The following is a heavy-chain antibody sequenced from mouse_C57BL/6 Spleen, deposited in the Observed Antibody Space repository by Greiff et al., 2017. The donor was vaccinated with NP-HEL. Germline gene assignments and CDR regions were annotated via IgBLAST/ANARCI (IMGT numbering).Heavy chain of an antibody. V-gene: IGHV8-12*01. CDR2: IYWDDDK. CDR1: GFSLSTSGMG. Sequence: VKLVESGPGILQSSQTLSLTCSFSGFSLSTSGMGVSWIRQPSGKGLEWLAHIYWDDDKRYNPSLKSRLTISKDTSRNQVFLKITSVDTADTATYYCARRRAYYGSSGAMDYWGQGTSVTVSS. D-gene: IGHD1-1*01. CDR3: ARRRAYYGSSGAMDY. J-gene: IGHJ4*01.